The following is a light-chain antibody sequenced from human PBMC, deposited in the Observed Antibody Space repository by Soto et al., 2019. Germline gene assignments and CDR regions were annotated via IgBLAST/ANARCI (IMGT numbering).Light chain of an antibody. J-gene: IGKJ1*01. Sequence: EIVMTQSPATLSVSPGERATLSCRASQSVGTYLAWYQQKPGQAPRLLIYGASTRAAGISPRFSGGGSGTGFTLTISSLQSEDFAVYCCQQYNDCPRTFGQGTKVGIK. V-gene: IGKV3-15*01. CDR3: QQYNDCPRT. CDR2: GAS. CDR1: QSVGTY.